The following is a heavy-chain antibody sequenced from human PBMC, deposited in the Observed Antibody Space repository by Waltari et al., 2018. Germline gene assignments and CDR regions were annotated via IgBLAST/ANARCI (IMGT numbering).Heavy chain of an antibody. CDR2: IYYSGST. CDR3: ARGRRQLVHGSPYYFDY. V-gene: IGHV4-59*01. J-gene: IGHJ4*02. Sequence: QVQLQESGPGLVKPSETLSLTCTVSGGSISSYYWSWIPQPPGKGLEWIGYIYYSGSTNYNPSLKSRVTISVDTSKNQFSLKLSSVTAADTAVYYCARGRRQLVHGSPYYFDYWGQGTLVTVSS. D-gene: IGHD6-6*01. CDR1: GGSISSYY.